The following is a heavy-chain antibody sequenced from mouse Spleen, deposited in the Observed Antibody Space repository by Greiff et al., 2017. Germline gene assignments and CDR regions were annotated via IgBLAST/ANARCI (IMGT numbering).Heavy chain of an antibody. CDR3: ARGGTTVVANWYFDV. J-gene: IGHJ1*03. D-gene: IGHD1-1*01. V-gene: IGHV5-4*03. CDR1: GFTFSSYA. Sequence: EGRVVESGGGLVKPGGSLKRSCAASGFTFSSYAMSWVRQTPEKRLEWVATISDGGSYTYYPDNVKGRFTISRDNAKNNLYLQMSHLKSEDTAMYYCARGGTTVVANWYFDVWGTGTTVTVSS. CDR2: ISDGGSYT.